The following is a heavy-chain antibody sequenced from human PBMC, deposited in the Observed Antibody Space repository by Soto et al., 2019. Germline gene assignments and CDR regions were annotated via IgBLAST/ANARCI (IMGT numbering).Heavy chain of an antibody. CDR3: ARGLAKVAGGAFDI. J-gene: IGHJ3*02. D-gene: IGHD3-16*01. Sequence: QVHLVESGGGVVQPGRSLRLSCAASGFSFSFSGMHWVRQAPGKGLEWVAGLWYDGSSENYADSVKGRFTISRHNPKNTRHLQMDSLRVEDTAMYYCARGLAKVAGGAFDIWGQGTMVIVSS. V-gene: IGHV3-33*01. CDR2: LWYDGSSE. CDR1: GFSFSFSG.